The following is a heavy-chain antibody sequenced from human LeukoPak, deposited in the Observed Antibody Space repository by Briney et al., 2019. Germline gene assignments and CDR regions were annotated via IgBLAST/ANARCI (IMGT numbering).Heavy chain of an antibody. CDR2: IKLDGTQK. V-gene: IGHV3-7*01. Sequence: PGGSLRLSCAASGFPFRNYWWSWIRQAPGRGLEWVANIKLDGTQKYYIQSVRGRFTISRDNARNFLYLQLSSLRAEDTAVYYCTRDFWTAYWGEGTLVTVSS. CDR1: GFPFRNYW. J-gene: IGHJ4*02. D-gene: IGHD3/OR15-3a*01. CDR3: TRDFWTAY.